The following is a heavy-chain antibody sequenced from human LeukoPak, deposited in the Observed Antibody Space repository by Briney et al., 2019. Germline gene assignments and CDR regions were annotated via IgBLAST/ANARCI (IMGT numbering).Heavy chain of an antibody. V-gene: IGHV4-38-2*01. CDR2: IYYSGST. J-gene: IGHJ4*02. CDR1: GFTFSDYY. CDR3: ATSSDTASAY. Sequence: LRLSCAASGFTFSDYYMSWIRQPPGKGLEWIGSIYYSGSTYYNPSLKSRVTISVDTSKNQFSLKLSSVTAADTAVYYCATSSDTASAYWGQRTLVTVSS. D-gene: IGHD5-18*01.